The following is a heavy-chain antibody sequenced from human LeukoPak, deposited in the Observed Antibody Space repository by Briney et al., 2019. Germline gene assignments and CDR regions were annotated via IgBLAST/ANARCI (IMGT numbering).Heavy chain of an antibody. D-gene: IGHD2-15*01. CDR2: ISYDGRHK. V-gene: IGHV3-30*04. CDR3: ARDLSTHYSVDY. CDR1: GFAFSSFA. J-gene: IGHJ4*02. Sequence: GGSLRLSCAASGFAFSSFAIHCARQAPGKGLEWVALISYDGRHKYYADAVKGRFTISRDNSENTLYLHMNSLRAEDTALYYCARDLSTHYSVDYWGQGTLVTVSS.